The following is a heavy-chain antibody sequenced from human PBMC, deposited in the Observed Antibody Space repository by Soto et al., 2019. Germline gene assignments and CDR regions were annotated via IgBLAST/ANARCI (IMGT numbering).Heavy chain of an antibody. CDR1: GFTFSSHV. CDR2: ISGGGETT. CDR3: ARGPRAPPPHDYGMDV. V-gene: IGHV3-23*01. J-gene: IGHJ6*02. Sequence: VQLLEAGGGLVQPGGSLRLSCAASGFTFSSHVMNWVRQAPGKGLEWVAAISGGGETTYYGDSVEGRFTMSRDNSKNTLDLEMDSLRAEDTAVYYCARGPRAPPPHDYGMDVWGQGTTVTVSS.